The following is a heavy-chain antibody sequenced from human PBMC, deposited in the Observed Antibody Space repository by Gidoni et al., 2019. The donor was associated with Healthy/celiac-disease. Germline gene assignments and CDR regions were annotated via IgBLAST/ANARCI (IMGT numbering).Heavy chain of an antibody. CDR3: ARDHSGYDSTKPFYYSYGMDV. Sequence: QVQLQQSGPGLVKPSQTLSLTCAISGDSVASNSAAWNWIRQSPSRGLEWLGRTYYRSKWYNDYAVSVKSRITINPDTSKNQFSLQLNSVTPEDTAVYYCARDHSGYDSTKPFYYSYGMDVWGQGTTVTVSS. J-gene: IGHJ6*02. CDR1: GDSVASNSAA. CDR2: TYYRSKWYN. V-gene: IGHV6-1*01. D-gene: IGHD5-12*01.